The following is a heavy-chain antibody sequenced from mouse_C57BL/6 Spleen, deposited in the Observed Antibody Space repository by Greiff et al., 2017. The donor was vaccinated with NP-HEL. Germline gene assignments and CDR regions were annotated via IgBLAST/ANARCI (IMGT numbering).Heavy chain of an antibody. J-gene: IGHJ3*01. CDR3: TTYEDYDGFAD. Sequence: VQLQQSGAELVRPGASVKLSCTASGFNIKDYYMHWVKQRPEQGLEWIGRIDPEDGDTEYAPKFQGKATMTADTSSNPAYLQLSRLTSEDTAVYYCTTYEDYDGFADWGQGTLVTVSA. CDR1: GFNIKDYY. V-gene: IGHV14-1*01. CDR2: IDPEDGDT. D-gene: IGHD2-4*01.